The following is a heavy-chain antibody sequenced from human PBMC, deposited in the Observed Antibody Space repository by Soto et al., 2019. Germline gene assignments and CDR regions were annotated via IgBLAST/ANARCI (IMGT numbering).Heavy chain of an antibody. J-gene: IGHJ6*02. Sequence: ASVKVSCKASGYTFSGYYIHWMRQAPGQGLEWMGWINPNSGDTNYAQKFQGRVTMTRATSITTAYMELSRLRSDDTALYYCVRDSGVRGCWEWSLDVWGQGTTVTVSS. CDR2: INPNSGDT. CDR3: VRDSGVRGCWEWSLDV. V-gene: IGHV1-2*02. CDR1: GYTFSGYY. D-gene: IGHD3-3*01.